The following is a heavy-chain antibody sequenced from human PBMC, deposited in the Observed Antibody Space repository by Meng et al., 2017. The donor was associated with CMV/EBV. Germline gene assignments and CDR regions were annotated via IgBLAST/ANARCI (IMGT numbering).Heavy chain of an antibody. D-gene: IGHD3-3*01. V-gene: IGHV3-30-3*01. Sequence: GGSLRLSCAASGFTFSSYAMHWVRQAPGKGPEWVAVISYDGSNKFYADSVKGRFTISRDNAKNSLYLQMNSLRAEDTAVYYCARFNYDFWSGYPAVLYGMDVWGQGTTVTVSS. CDR3: ARFNYDFWSGYPAVLYGMDV. CDR2: ISYDGSNK. CDR1: GFTFSSYA. J-gene: IGHJ6*02.